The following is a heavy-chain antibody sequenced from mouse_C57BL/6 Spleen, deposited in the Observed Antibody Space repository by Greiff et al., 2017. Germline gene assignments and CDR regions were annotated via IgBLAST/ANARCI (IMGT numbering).Heavy chain of an antibody. CDR2: INPSTGGT. J-gene: IGHJ1*03. CDR3: ARLGGSSYGGYFDV. D-gene: IGHD1-1*01. V-gene: IGHV1-42*01. CDR1: GYSFTGYY. Sequence: EVQLQQSGPELVKPGASVKISCKASGYSFTGYYMNWVKQSPEKSLEWIGEINPSTGGTTYNQKFKAKATLTVDKSSSTAYMQLKSLTSEDSAVYYCARLGGSSYGGYFDVWGTGTTV.